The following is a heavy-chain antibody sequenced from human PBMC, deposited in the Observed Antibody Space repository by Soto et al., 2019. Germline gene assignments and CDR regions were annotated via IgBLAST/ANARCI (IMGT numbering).Heavy chain of an antibody. CDR2: ISDTGRSK. J-gene: IGHJ3*01. V-gene: IGHV3-23*01. D-gene: IGHD1-26*01. CDR1: GFTFSSYG. Sequence: GGSLRLSCAASGFTFSSYGMSWVRQAAGKGLEWVSSISDTGRSKNYADSVKGRFTISRDNPKNTLYLQMNSLRAEDTAIDYCLTGSYFRYSEVCGQGTMVTVSS. CDR3: LTGSYFRYSEV.